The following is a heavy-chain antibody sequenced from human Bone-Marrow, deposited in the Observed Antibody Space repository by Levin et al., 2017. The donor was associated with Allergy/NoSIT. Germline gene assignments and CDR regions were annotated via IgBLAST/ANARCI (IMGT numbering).Heavy chain of an antibody. J-gene: IGHJ4*02. V-gene: IGHV4-31*02. CDR2: IYYPGNT. CDR1: GDSVSSSGFY. D-gene: IGHD3-10*01. CDR3: ARESVYYGSGSWIDC. Sequence: SDTLSLTCTVSGDSVSSSGFYWTWIRQYPGKGLDWIGHIYYPGNTSYNPSLKSRVSISEDRSKNQFSLKLNSVTAAATAVYYCARESVYYGSGSWIDCWGQGTLVTVSS.